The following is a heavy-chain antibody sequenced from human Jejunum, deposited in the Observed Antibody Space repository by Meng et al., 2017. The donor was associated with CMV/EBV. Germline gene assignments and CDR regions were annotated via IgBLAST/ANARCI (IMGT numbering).Heavy chain of an antibody. CDR1: GIPFDDCA. J-gene: IGHJ4*02. CDR3: AKQGYSNDLDD. CDR2: VSGSAATT. Sequence: ASGIPFDDCAWIWVRQARGKGREWVSTVSGSAATTYCADSVRRRFTISRDNSRNTLFRQMNSLRADDTAVYCWAKQGYSNDLDDWGRGALVTVSS. V-gene: IGHV3-23*01. D-gene: IGHD4-11*01.